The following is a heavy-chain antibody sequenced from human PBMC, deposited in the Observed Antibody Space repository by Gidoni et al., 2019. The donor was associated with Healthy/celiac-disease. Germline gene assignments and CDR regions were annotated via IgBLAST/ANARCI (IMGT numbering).Heavy chain of an antibody. CDR2: SYYSGST. V-gene: IGHV4-31*03. CDR3: ARARGYDFDWFYNWFDP. CDR1: GGSISSRSYY. Sequence: QVQLQESGPGLVKPSQTLSLTCTVCGGSISSRSYYWSWIRQHPGKGLEWIGYSYYSGSTYYNPSLKSRVTISVDTSKNQFSLTLSSVTAADTAVYYCARARGYDFDWFYNWFDPWGQGTLVTVSS. D-gene: IGHD3-9*01. J-gene: IGHJ5*02.